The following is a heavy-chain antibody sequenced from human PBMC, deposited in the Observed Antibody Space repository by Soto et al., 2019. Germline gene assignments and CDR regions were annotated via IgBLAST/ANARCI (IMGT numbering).Heavy chain of an antibody. V-gene: IGHV1-18*04. D-gene: IGHD3-10*01. Sequence: QVQLVQSGPEVKKPGASVKVSCKTSGYVYISYGISWVRQAPGHGLEWVGWISAYTGKADYAQKFQGRVTMTTETSTSTAFLGLRSLRSDDTAVYYCARDQRYYGSGSYYSDSWGQGTLVTVSS. J-gene: IGHJ4*02. CDR2: ISAYTGKA. CDR1: GYVYISYG. CDR3: ARDQRYYGSGSYYSDS.